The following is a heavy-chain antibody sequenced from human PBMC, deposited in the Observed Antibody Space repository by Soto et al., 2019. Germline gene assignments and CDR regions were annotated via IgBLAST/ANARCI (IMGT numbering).Heavy chain of an antibody. CDR2: IIPIFGTA. J-gene: IGHJ6*02. CDR1: GGTFSSYA. V-gene: IGHV1-69*06. CDR3: ARDRRFLEWLTNYYYGMDV. Sequence: EASVKVSCKASGGTFSSYAISWVRQAPGQGLEWMGGIIPIFGTANYAQKFQGRVTITADKSTSTAYMELSSLRSEDTAVYYCARDRRFLEWLTNYYYGMDVWGQGTTVTVS. D-gene: IGHD3-3*01.